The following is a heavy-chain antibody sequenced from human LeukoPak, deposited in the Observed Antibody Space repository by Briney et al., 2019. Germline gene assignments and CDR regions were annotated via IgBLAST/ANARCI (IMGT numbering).Heavy chain of an antibody. J-gene: IGHJ6*02. CDR2: INWNGGST. CDR3: ARSTVTAGYYYYGMDA. Sequence: GGSLRLSCAASGFTFDDYGMSWVRQAPGKGLEWVSGINWNGGSTGYADSVKGRFTISRDNAKNSLYLQMNSLRAEDTALYHCARSTVTAGYYYYGMDAWGQGTTVTVSS. D-gene: IGHD4-11*01. CDR1: GFTFDDYG. V-gene: IGHV3-20*01.